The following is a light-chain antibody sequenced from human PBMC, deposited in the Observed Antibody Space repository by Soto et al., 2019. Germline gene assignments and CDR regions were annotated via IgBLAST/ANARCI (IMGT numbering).Light chain of an antibody. CDR3: QQHNKWPLT. CDR2: GIS. CDR1: QSVSSN. J-gene: IGKJ5*01. V-gene: IGKV3-15*01. Sequence: EIVMTQSPATLSVSPGERATLSCRASQSVSSNLAWYQQKPGQAPRLLIYGISTRATGISARFSGSGSGTEFTLTISSLQSEDFAVYCCQQHNKWPLTFGQGTRLENK.